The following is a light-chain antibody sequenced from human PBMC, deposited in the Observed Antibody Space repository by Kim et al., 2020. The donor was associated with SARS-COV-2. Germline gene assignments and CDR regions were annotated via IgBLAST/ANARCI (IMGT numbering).Light chain of an antibody. CDR1: KSISSS. CDR2: GTS. Sequence: SPGKRVTLSCRASKSISSSLAWYQQIPGQAPRLLIYGTSTRATGIPARFSGSGSGTEFTLTISSLQSEDSAVYYCQQYNDWPLLSFGGGTKVDIK. V-gene: IGKV3-15*01. CDR3: QQYNDWPLLS. J-gene: IGKJ4*01.